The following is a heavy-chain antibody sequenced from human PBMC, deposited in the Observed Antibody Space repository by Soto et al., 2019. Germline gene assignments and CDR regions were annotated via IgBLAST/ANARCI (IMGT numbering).Heavy chain of an antibody. J-gene: IGHJ4*02. CDR1: GFTFSSYA. CDR2: ISYDGSNK. V-gene: IGHV3-30*04. CDR3: ARSDPDVTPNDY. Sequence: QVQLVESGGGVVQPGRSLRLSCAASGFTFSSYAMHWVRQAPGKGLEWVAVISYDGSNKYYADSVKGRFTISRDNSKNTLYLQMNSLRAEDTAVYYCARSDPDVTPNDYLGQGTLVTVSS. D-gene: IGHD4-4*01.